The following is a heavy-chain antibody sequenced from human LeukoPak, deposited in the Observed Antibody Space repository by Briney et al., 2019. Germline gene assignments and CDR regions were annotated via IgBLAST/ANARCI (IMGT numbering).Heavy chain of an antibody. J-gene: IGHJ5*02. CDR2: INPNSGGT. V-gene: IGHV1-2*02. D-gene: IGHD3-9*01. Sequence: GASVKVSCKASGYTFTGYYMHWVRQAPGQGLEWMGWINPNSGGTNYAQKFQGRVTMTRDTSISTAYMELSRLRFDDTAVYYCARGPGYYDILTAWGFDPWGQGTLVTVSS. CDR3: ARGPGYYDILTAWGFDP. CDR1: GYTFTGYY.